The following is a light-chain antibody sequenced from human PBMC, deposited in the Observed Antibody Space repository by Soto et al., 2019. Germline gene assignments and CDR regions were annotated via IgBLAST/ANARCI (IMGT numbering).Light chain of an antibody. Sequence: EIVLTQSPGTLSLSPGERATLSCRASQSVSNNYLAWYQQKPGQAPRLLIYGASNRATGIPARFSGSGSGTEFTLTISSLQSEDFALYYCQQYGYSPITFGQGTRLEIK. CDR1: QSVSNNY. CDR2: GAS. V-gene: IGKV3-20*01. CDR3: QQYGYSPIT. J-gene: IGKJ5*01.